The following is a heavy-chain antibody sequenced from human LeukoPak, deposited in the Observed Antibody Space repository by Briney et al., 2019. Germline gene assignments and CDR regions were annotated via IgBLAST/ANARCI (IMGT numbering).Heavy chain of an antibody. CDR1: GFTFSSYG. CDR3: AKHNVAAAGYFDY. J-gene: IGHJ4*02. Sequence: PGRSLRLFCAASGFTFSSYGMHWVRQAPGKGLEWVSAISGSGGSTYYADSVKGRFTISRDNSKNTLYLQMNSLRAEDTAVYYCAKHNVAAAGYFDYWGQGTLVTVSS. D-gene: IGHD6-13*01. V-gene: IGHV3-23*01. CDR2: ISGSGGST.